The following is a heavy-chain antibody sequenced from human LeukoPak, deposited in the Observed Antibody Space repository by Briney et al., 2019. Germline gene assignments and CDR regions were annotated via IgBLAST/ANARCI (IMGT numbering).Heavy chain of an antibody. D-gene: IGHD6-13*01. CDR3: ARESGIASAQGAFDF. Sequence: GGSLRPSCAASGFTLSSYAMQWARQAPGKGLEWLTVISYDGNTKYYADSVKGRFTISRDNSKNTLYLQMNSLRAEDTAVYYCARESGIASAQGAFDFWGQGTMVTVSS. CDR2: ISYDGNTK. V-gene: IGHV3-30*04. CDR1: GFTLSSYA. J-gene: IGHJ3*01.